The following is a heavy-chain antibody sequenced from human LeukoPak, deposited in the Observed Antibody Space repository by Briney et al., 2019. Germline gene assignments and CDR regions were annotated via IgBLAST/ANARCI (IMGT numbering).Heavy chain of an antibody. CDR1: GFTFSSYA. D-gene: IGHD7-27*01. V-gene: IGHV3-23*01. CDR2: ISGSGGST. Sequence: PGGSLRLSCAASGFTFSSYAMSWVRQAPGKGLEWVSAISGSGGSTYYADSVKGRFTISRDNSKNTLYLQMNSLRAEDTAVYYCANAHWGTSYYGMDVWGQGTTVTVSS. J-gene: IGHJ6*02. CDR3: ANAHWGTSYYGMDV.